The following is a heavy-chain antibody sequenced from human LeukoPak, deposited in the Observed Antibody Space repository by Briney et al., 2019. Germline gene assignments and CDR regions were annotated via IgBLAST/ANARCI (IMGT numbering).Heavy chain of an antibody. V-gene: IGHV3-33*01. CDR2: IWHDGDRK. Sequence: PGGSLRLSCAASGFTFSTYGMHWVRQAPGKGLEWVAIIWHDGDRKYYADSVKGRFTISRDNSKNMLYLEMNSLRADDTAVYYCARAFPYSGSGSYYVSSWFDPWGQGTLVTVSS. D-gene: IGHD3-10*01. J-gene: IGHJ5*02. CDR3: ARAFPYSGSGSYYVSSWFDP. CDR1: GFTFSTYG.